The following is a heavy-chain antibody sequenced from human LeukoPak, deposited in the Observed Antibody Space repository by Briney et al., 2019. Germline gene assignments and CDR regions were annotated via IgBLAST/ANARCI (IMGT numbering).Heavy chain of an antibody. CDR1: GFTFSSYG. V-gene: IGHV3-33*08. CDR2: IWYDGSNK. Sequence: PGGSLRLSCAASGFTFSSYGMHWVRQAPGKGLEWVAVIWYDGSNKYYADSVKGRFTISRDNSKNTLYLQMNSLRAEDTAVYYCARDNGFGDNYFDYWGQGTLVTVSS. CDR3: ARDNGFGDNYFDY. D-gene: IGHD3-10*01. J-gene: IGHJ4*02.